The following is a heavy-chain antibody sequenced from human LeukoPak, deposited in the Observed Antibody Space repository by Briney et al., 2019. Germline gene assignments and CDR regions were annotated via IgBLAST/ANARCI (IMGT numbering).Heavy chain of an antibody. J-gene: IGHJ5*02. CDR1: GYTFTSYG. CDR2: ISAYNGNT. Sequence: ASVKVSCKASGYTFTSYGISWVRQAPGQGLEWMGWISAYNGNTNYAPKLQGRVTMTTDTSTSTAYMELRSLRSDDTAVYYCARDPYCSSTSCWFDPWGQGTLVTVSS. V-gene: IGHV1-18*01. D-gene: IGHD2-2*01. CDR3: ARDPYCSSTSCWFDP.